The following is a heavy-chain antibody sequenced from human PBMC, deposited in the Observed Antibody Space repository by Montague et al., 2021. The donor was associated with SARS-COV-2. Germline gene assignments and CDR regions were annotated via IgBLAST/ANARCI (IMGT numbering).Heavy chain of an antibody. CDR3: ARAVSVRRAVNWFDP. D-gene: IGHD3-10*01. J-gene: IGHJ5*02. V-gene: IGHV4-59*11. CDR1: GGSMSDHY. Sequence: SETLSLICTVSGGSMSDHYWAWIRQPPGKGLEWLAYIYYSGGINSNASLKSRVTMSVDTSKNQFSLKLTSVTAAGTAVYYCARAVSVRRAVNWFDPWGQGTLFTVSS. CDR2: IYYSGGI.